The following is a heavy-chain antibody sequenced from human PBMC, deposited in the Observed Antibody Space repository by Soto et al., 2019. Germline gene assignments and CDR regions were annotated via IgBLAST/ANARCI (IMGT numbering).Heavy chain of an antibody. Sequence: PGESLKLSCKGSGYSFTSYWISWVRQMPGKELEWMGRIDPSNSYTNYSPNLQGHVTISADKSISTAYLQWSSLKASDSALYYCARLQAAAGDNDLTFDYWGQGTLVTVSS. CDR1: GYSFTSYW. J-gene: IGHJ4*02. CDR3: ARLQAAAGDNDLTFDY. CDR2: IDPSNSYT. V-gene: IGHV5-10-1*01. D-gene: IGHD6-13*01.